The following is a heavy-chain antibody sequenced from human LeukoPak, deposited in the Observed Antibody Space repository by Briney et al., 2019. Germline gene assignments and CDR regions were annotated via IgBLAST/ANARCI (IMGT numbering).Heavy chain of an antibody. CDR2: IIPIFGTA. V-gene: IGHV1-69*06. Sequence: SVKVSCKASGGTFSSYAISWVRQAPGQGLEWMGGIIPIFGTANYAQKFQGRVTITADTSTSTAYMELSRLRSEDTAVYYCARGWDSSGQIPFFYWGQGTLVTVSS. D-gene: IGHD3-22*01. CDR3: ARGWDSSGQIPFFY. CDR1: GGTFSSYA. J-gene: IGHJ4*02.